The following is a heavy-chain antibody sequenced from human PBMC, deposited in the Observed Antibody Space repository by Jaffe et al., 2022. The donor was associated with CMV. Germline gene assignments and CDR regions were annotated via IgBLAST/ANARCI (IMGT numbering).Heavy chain of an antibody. CDR1: GFTFINYG. CDR2: ISHDGSEK. V-gene: IGHV3-30*18. D-gene: IGHD1-7*01. Sequence: QVQLVESGGGVVQPGKSLRLSCAASGFTFINYGIYWVRQAPGKGLEWVAVISHDGSEKYYADSVRGRFTVSRDNSRDTVSLQMNSLRTEDTAVYYCANGVGNFQGYKYGMDVWGQGTTVIVSS. J-gene: IGHJ6*02. CDR3: ANGVGNFQGYKYGMDV.